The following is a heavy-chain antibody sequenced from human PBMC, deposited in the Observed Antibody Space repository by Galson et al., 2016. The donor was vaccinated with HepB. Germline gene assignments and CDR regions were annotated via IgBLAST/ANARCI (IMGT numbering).Heavy chain of an antibody. CDR2: IYSGGDR. Sequence: SLRLSCAASGFTVTTNYMSWVRQAPGKGLEWVSIIYSGGDRYYADSVKGRFTISRDNSENTMYLQMNSLRAEDTAMYYCARERGQYRRDWYGGPDGMDVWGQGTTVTVSS. D-gene: IGHD6-19*01. V-gene: IGHV3-53*01. CDR3: ARERGQYRRDWYGGPDGMDV. J-gene: IGHJ6*02. CDR1: GFTVTTNY.